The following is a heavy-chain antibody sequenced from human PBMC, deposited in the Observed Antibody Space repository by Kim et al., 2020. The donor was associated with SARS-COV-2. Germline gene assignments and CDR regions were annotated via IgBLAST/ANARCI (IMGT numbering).Heavy chain of an antibody. CDR3: ARDPLGLPPRYYYMDV. D-gene: IGHD1-7*01. CDR2: INPSGGST. Sequence: ASVKVSCKASGYTFTSYYMHWVRQAPGQGLEWMGIINPSGGSTSYAQKFQGRVTMTRDTSTSTVYMELSSLRSEDTAVYYCARDPLGLPPRYYYMDVWGKGTTVTVSS. J-gene: IGHJ6*03. CDR1: GYTFTSYY. V-gene: IGHV1-46*01.